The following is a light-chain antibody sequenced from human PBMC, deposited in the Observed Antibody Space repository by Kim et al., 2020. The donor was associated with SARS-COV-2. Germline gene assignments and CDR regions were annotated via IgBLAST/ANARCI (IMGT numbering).Light chain of an antibody. CDR3: NSRDSSGNHWV. J-gene: IGLJ3*02. CDR2: GKN. V-gene: IGLV3-19*01. CDR1: SLRSYY. Sequence: ALGQTVRITCQGDSLRSYYASWYPQKPGQAPVLVIYGKNNRPSGIPDRFSGSSSGNTASLTITGAQAEDEADYYCNSRDSSGNHWVFGGGTQLTVL.